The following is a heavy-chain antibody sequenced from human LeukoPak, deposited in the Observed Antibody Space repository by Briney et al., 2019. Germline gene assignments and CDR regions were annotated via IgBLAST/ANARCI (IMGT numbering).Heavy chain of an antibody. CDR2: FNPENGNT. J-gene: IGHJ4*02. CDR1: GYSFVGYG. V-gene: IGHV1-18*01. Sequence: GASVKVSCKASGYSFVGYGTTWVRQAPGQGLEWMGWFNPENGNTNYAQKVQGRVTMTAVTSTSTSYMELRSLRSDDTAVYYCAREHSSSWDQFDYWGQGTLVTVSS. D-gene: IGHD6-13*01. CDR3: AREHSSSWDQFDY.